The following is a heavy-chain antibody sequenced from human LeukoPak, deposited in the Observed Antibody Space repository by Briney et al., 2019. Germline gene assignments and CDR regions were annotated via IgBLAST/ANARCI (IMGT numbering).Heavy chain of an antibody. CDR1: GFTFDDYA. J-gene: IGHJ4*02. V-gene: IGHV3-9*01. CDR2: ISWNSGSI. D-gene: IGHD1-1*01. Sequence: PGGSLRLSCAASGFTFDDYAMHWVRQAPGKGLEWVSGISWNSGSIGYADSVKGRFTISRDNAKNSLYLQMNSLRAEVTALYYCAKASRYNWTDPIDYWGQGTLVTVSS. CDR3: AKASRYNWTDPIDY.